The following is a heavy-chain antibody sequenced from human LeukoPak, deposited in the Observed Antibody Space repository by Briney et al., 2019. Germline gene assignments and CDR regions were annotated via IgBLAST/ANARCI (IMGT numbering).Heavy chain of an antibody. D-gene: IGHD2-8*02. CDR2: SNPTGSST. Sequence: ASVKVSCKASGYTFTNYYMHWVRQAPGQGLEWMGLSNPTGSSTNYAQKFRGRVTMTRDTSTTTVYMESSSLRSEDTAVYYCAREESGGYFDYWGQGTLVTVSS. V-gene: IGHV1-46*01. CDR3: AREESGGYFDY. J-gene: IGHJ4*02. CDR1: GYTFTNYY.